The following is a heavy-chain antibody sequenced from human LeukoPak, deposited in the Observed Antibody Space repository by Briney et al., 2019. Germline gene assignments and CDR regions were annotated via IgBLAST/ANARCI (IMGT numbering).Heavy chain of an antibody. D-gene: IGHD2-2*01. J-gene: IGHJ4*02. V-gene: IGHV3-9*01. CDR1: GFTFDDYA. Sequence: SGRSLRLSCAASGFTFDDYALHWVRQAPGKGLGWVSGISWNSGSIGYADSVKGRFTISRDNAKNSLYLQMNSLRAEDTALYYCVPIEGYCSSTSCYRDGDFDYWGQGTLVTVSS. CDR3: VPIEGYCSSTSCYRDGDFDY. CDR2: ISWNSGSI.